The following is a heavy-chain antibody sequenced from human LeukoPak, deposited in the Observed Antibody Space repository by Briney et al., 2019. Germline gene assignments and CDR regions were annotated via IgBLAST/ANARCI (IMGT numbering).Heavy chain of an antibody. Sequence: GASVKVSCKASGHTFTSHDINWVRQATGLGLEWLAWMSPKSGNTGYAQKFQGRVTMTRDTSISTAYMELSSLRFDDTAVYFCTREKDCADGICYEDWGQGTLVTVSS. J-gene: IGHJ4*02. CDR2: MSPKSGNT. D-gene: IGHD2-8*01. V-gene: IGHV1-8*01. CDR1: GHTFTSHD. CDR3: TREKDCADGICYED.